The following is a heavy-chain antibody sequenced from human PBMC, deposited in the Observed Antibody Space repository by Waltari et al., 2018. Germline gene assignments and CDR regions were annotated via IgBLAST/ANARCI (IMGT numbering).Heavy chain of an antibody. CDR3: GRIAFGDDGGYFQH. V-gene: IGHV4-39*01. Sequence: QLQLQESGPGLVKPSDTLSLTCTVSGGSISTNYNWGWIRQAPGKGLEWMGNMQYRGGTFYIPSLKGRVTISLDTSKNQFSLRLSSVGAADTAVYFCGRIAFGDDGGYFQHWGQGTLVTVSS. D-gene: IGHD4-17*01. CDR1: GGSISTNYN. J-gene: IGHJ1*01. CDR2: MQYRGGT.